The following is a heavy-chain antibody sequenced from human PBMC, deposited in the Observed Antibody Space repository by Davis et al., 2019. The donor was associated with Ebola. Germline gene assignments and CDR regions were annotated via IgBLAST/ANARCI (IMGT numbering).Heavy chain of an antibody. CDR1: GFTFSNAW. D-gene: IGHD6-19*01. CDR2: MKGKTDGWTT. J-gene: IGHJ3*02. Sequence: GESLKISCTASGFTFSNAWMSWVRQAPGKGLEWVGRMKGKTDGWTTHYAAPAKGRFTISRDDSENTVFLQMNSLRIEDTAVYYCATGTAVPAVHAFNIWGQGTMVTVSS. V-gene: IGHV3-15*01. CDR3: ATGTAVPAVHAFNI.